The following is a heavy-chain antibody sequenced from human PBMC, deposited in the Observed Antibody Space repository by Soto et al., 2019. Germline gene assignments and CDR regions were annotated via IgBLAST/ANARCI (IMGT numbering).Heavy chain of an antibody. Sequence: QVQLVQSGAAVKKPGSSVKVSCKASGGTFSSYAISWVRQAPGQGLEWMGGIIPIFGTANYAQKFQGRVTITADESTSTDYMELSSLRSEDTAVYYCARGVRWLQRPRGYYYGMDVWGQGTTVTVSS. J-gene: IGHJ6*02. CDR3: ARGVRWLQRPRGYYYGMDV. CDR1: GGTFSSYA. D-gene: IGHD5-12*01. CDR2: IIPIFGTA. V-gene: IGHV1-69*12.